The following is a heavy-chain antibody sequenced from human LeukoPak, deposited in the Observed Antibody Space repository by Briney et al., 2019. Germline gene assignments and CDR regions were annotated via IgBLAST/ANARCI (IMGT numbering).Heavy chain of an antibody. J-gene: IGHJ4*02. Sequence: PGGSLRLSCAASGFTFSSYAMSWVCQAPGRGLEWVSAISGSGGSTYYADSVKGRFTISRDNSKNTLYLQMNSLRAEDTAVYYCAKPRYYDFWSGSGFDYWGQGTLVTVSS. CDR1: GFTFSSYA. CDR2: ISGSGGST. V-gene: IGHV3-23*01. CDR3: AKPRYYDFWSGSGFDY. D-gene: IGHD3-3*01.